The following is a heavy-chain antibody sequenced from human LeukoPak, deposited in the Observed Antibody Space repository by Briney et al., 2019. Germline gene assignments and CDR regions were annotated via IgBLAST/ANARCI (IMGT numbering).Heavy chain of an antibody. CDR1: GFTFSSYW. CDR3: ARGTIAAAGYYYFDY. Sequence: TGGSLRLSCAASGFTFSSYWMSWVRQVPGKGLEWVANIKQDGSEKYYVDSVKGRFTISRDNAKNSLYLQMNSLRAEDTAVYYCARGTIAAAGYYYFDYWGQGTQVTASS. J-gene: IGHJ4*02. V-gene: IGHV3-7*04. D-gene: IGHD6-13*01. CDR2: IKQDGSEK.